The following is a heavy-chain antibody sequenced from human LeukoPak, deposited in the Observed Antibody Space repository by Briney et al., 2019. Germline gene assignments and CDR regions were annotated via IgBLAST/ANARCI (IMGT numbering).Heavy chain of an antibody. V-gene: IGHV4-59*01. CDR1: GGSISSYY. J-gene: IGHJ4*02. D-gene: IGHD6-13*01. CDR3: ARLYSSSLGRVFDY. Sequence: SETLSLTCTVSGGSISSYYWSWIRQPPGKGLEWIGYISYSGSTNYNPSLKSRVAISVDTSKNQFSLKLSSVTAADTAIYYCARLYSSSLGRVFDYWGQGTLVTVSS. CDR2: ISYSGST.